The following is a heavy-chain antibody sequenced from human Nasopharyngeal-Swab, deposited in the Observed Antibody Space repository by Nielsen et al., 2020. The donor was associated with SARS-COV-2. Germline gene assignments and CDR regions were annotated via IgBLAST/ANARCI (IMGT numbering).Heavy chain of an antibody. CDR3: VKADRYYDILTGYPLTDYYYYGMDV. Sequence: GGSLRLSCAASGFTFDDYGMSWVRQAPGKGLEWVSGINWNGGSTGYADSVKGRFTISRDNAKNSLYLQMNSLRAEDTAVYYCVKADRYYDILTGYPLTDYYYYGMDVWGQGTTVTVSS. J-gene: IGHJ6*02. D-gene: IGHD3-9*01. V-gene: IGHV3-20*04. CDR1: GFTFDDYG. CDR2: INWNGGST.